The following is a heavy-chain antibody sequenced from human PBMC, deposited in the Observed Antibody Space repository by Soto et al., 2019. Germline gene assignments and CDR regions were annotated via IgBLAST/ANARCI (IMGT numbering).Heavy chain of an antibody. CDR1: GFTVSSNY. Sequence: GGSLRLSCAASGFTVSSNYMSWVRQAPGKGLEWVSVIYSGGSTYYADSVKGRFTISRDNSKNTLYLQMNSLRAEDTAVYYCARYYYDSSGYYYHGPRAFDIWGQGTMVTVSS. CDR2: IYSGGST. J-gene: IGHJ3*02. V-gene: IGHV3-53*01. D-gene: IGHD3-22*01. CDR3: ARYYYDSSGYYYHGPRAFDI.